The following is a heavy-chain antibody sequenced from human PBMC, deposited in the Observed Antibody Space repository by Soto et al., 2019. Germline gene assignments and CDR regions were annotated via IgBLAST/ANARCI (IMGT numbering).Heavy chain of an antibody. CDR1: GGSISSGGYF. Sequence: SETLSLTCTVTGGSISSGGYFWIWVRQDPGKGLEWIGNIYYSGRTYYNPSLKSRVTISVDTSKNQFSLKLSSVTAADTAVYYCARFAREENPKVGSWYYFDYWGQGTRVS. J-gene: IGHJ4*02. D-gene: IGHD6-13*01. CDR3: ARFAREENPKVGSWYYFDY. V-gene: IGHV4-31*03. CDR2: IYYSGRT.